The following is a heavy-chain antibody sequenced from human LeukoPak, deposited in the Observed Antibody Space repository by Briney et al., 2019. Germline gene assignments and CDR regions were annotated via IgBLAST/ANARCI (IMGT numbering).Heavy chain of an antibody. J-gene: IGHJ4*01. CDR2: ISSSTTSYT. D-gene: IGHD2-21*02. Sequence: GGSLRLSCAASGFTFSNYWMIWVRQAPGKGLEWVSYISSSTTSYTNYADSVKGRFTISRDNAKNSLYLQMNSLRAEDTAVYYCARSAYCGGDCYYYFDYWGQGTLVTVSS. CDR1: GFTFSNYW. CDR3: ARSAYCGGDCYYYFDY. V-gene: IGHV3-11*03.